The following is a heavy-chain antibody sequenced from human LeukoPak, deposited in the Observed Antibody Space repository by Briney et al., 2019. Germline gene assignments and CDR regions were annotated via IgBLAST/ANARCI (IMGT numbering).Heavy chain of an antibody. J-gene: IGHJ4*02. CDR3: ASTYYYDSSGYYSFDY. D-gene: IGHD3-22*01. Sequence: SVKVSCKASGGTFSSYAISWVRQAPGQGLEWMGGIIPIFGTANYAQKFQGRVTITADESTSTAYMELSSLRSEDTAVYYCASTYYYDSSGYYSFDYWGQGTLVTVSS. V-gene: IGHV1-69*13. CDR2: IIPIFGTA. CDR1: GGTFSSYA.